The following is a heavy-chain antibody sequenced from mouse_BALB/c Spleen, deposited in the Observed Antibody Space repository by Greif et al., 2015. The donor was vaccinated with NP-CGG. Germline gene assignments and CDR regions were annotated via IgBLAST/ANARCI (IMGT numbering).Heavy chain of an antibody. Sequence: EVQLQQSGPGLVKPSQSLSLTRTVTGYSITSDYAWNWIRQFPGNKLEWMGYISYSGSTSYNPSLKSRISITRDTSKNQFFLQLNSVTTEDTATYYCARFYGNYRYFDVWGAGTTVTVSS. D-gene: IGHD2-1*01. CDR3: ARFYGNYRYFDV. J-gene: IGHJ1*01. V-gene: IGHV3-2*02. CDR1: GYSITSDYA. CDR2: ISYSGST.